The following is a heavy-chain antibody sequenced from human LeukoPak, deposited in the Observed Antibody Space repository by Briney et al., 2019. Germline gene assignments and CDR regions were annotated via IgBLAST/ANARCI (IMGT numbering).Heavy chain of an antibody. CDR1: GYTFTSYA. D-gene: IGHD3-22*01. CDR3: ARYYYDSSGYRTPHAFDI. V-gene: IGHV1-3*01. J-gene: IGHJ3*02. CDR2: INAGNGKT. Sequence: ASVKVSCKASGYTFTSYAMHWVRQAPGQRLEWMGWINAGNGKTKYSQKLQGRVTMTTDTSTSTAYMELRSLRSDDTAVYYCARYYYDSSGYRTPHAFDIWGQGTMVTVSS.